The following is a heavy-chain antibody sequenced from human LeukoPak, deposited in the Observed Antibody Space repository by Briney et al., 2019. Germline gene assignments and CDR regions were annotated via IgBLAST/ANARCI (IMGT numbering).Heavy chain of an antibody. CDR1: GFTLSTYA. CDR3: AKAPVTSCRGAYCYPFDS. CDR2: TSSSDAGT. J-gene: IGHJ4*02. Sequence: AGGSLRLSCAASGFTLSTYAMSWVRQTPGKGLEWVAATSSSDAGTYHADSVRGRFTISRDNSKNTLYLLMNSLRAEDAAVYFCAKAPVTSCRGAYCYPFDSWGQGTLVTVSS. D-gene: IGHD2-21*01. V-gene: IGHV3-23*01.